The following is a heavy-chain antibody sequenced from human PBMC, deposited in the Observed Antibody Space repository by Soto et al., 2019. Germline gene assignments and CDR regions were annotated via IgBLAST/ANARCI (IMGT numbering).Heavy chain of an antibody. CDR1: GGSVSSGSYC. CDR3: ARGGDEGDYGDYVDY. V-gene: IGHV4-61*01. J-gene: IGHJ4*02. CDR2: IYYSGST. D-gene: IGHD4-17*01. Sequence: SETLSLTCTFSGGSVSSGSYCWSWIRQPPGKGLEWIGYIYYSGSTNYNPSLKSRVTISVDTSKNQFSLKLSSVTAADTAVYYCARGGDEGDYGDYVDYWGQGTLLTVSS.